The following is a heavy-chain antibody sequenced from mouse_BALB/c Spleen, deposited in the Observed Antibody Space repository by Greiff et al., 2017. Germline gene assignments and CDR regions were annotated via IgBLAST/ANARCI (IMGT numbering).Heavy chain of an antibody. Sequence: VKLMESVPGLVAPSQSLSITCTVSGFSLTSYDISWIRQPPGKGLEWLGVIWTGGGTNYNSAFMSRLSISKDNSKSQVFLKMNSLQTDDTAIYYCVRGGGNYYAMDYWGQGTSVTVSS. CDR1: GFSLTSYD. CDR3: VRGGGNYYAMDY. J-gene: IGHJ4*01. D-gene: IGHD2-1*01. V-gene: IGHV2-9-2*01. CDR2: IWTGGGT.